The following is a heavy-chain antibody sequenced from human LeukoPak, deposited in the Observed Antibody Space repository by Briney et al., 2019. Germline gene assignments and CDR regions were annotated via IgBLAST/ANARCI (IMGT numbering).Heavy chain of an antibody. J-gene: IGHJ4*02. CDR2: IRYDGSNK. Sequence: GGSLTLSCAASVFTFSSYGMHGLRQAPGKGLEWVAFIRYDGSNKYYADSVKGRFAIFRDNSKNSLYLQMNSLRAEDTAVYYCAKDSSGSYFKYYFDYWGQGTLVTVSS. CDR3: AKDSSGSYFKYYFDY. D-gene: IGHD1-26*01. V-gene: IGHV3-30*02. CDR1: VFTFSSYG.